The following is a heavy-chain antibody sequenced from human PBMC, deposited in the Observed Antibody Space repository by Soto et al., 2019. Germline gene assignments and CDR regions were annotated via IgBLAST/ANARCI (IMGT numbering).Heavy chain of an antibody. Sequence: GGSLRLSCAASGFDFTTFSMSWVRQAPGKGLEWVSFISPSSPYTSYADSVKGRFIISGDNAENSVYLQMNSLRAEDTAVYYCARANVDTSVVNEYYFDYWGQGTLVTVSS. CDR1: GFDFTTFS. J-gene: IGHJ4*02. CDR2: ISPSSPYT. D-gene: IGHD5-18*01. CDR3: ARANVDTSVVNEYYFDY. V-gene: IGHV3-21*01.